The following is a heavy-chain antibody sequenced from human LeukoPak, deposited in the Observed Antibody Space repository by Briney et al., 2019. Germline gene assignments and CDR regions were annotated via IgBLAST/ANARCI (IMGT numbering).Heavy chain of an antibody. J-gene: IGHJ3*02. Sequence: PSETLSLTCAVSGYSISSGYYWGWIQQPPGKGLEWIGSIYHSGSTYYNPSLKSRVSISVDTSKNQFTLNLSSVTAADTAAYYCARRGGSPDAFDIWGQGTMVTVSS. CDR1: GYSISSGYY. D-gene: IGHD3-16*01. CDR2: IYHSGST. CDR3: ARRGGSPDAFDI. V-gene: IGHV4-38-2*01.